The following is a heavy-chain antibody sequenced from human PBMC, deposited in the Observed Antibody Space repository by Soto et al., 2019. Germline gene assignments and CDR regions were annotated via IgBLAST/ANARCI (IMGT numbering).Heavy chain of an antibody. CDR3: ARGHTTNWYYYYVGMDV. CDR1: GFTSRSDA. D-gene: IGHD1-1*01. Sequence: QVQVVESGGGVVQPGRSLRLSSAASGFTSRSDAMHCVRQAPGKGLEWVAVISYDGVTIYDADSVKGRFTISRDNSKDTLYLKMDSLRAADTAVYYCARGHTTNWYYYYVGMDVWGQGTTVSVSS. CDR2: ISYDGVTI. V-gene: IGHV3-30*03. J-gene: IGHJ6*02.